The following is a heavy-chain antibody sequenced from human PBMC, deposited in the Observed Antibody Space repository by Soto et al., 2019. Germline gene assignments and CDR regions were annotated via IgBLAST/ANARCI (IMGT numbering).Heavy chain of an antibody. V-gene: IGHV1-46*01. Sequence: EASVKVSCKASGYTFTSYYMHWVRQAPGQGLEWMGIINPSGGSTSYAQKFQGSVTMTRDTSTSTVYMELSSLRSEDTAVYYCASSGYYRHPLDYWGQGTLVTVSS. CDR2: INPSGGST. J-gene: IGHJ4*02. CDR1: GYTFTSYY. CDR3: ASSGYYRHPLDY. D-gene: IGHD3-22*01.